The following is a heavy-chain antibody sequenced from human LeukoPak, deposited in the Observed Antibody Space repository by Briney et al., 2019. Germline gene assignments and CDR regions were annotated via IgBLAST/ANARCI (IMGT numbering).Heavy chain of an antibody. CDR3: ARLSPYLGSGSSAFPDGF. CDR2: IYYSGCT. Sequence: PSETLSLTCTVSGGPISSSRYYWGWIRQPPGKGQEWIGSIYYSGCTYYNPSLKSRVTISVDTSKNQFSLKLSSVTAADTAVCYCARLSPYLGSGSSAFPDGFWGQGTLITVSS. D-gene: IGHD3-10*01. CDR1: GGPISSSRYY. J-gene: IGHJ4*02. V-gene: IGHV4-39*01.